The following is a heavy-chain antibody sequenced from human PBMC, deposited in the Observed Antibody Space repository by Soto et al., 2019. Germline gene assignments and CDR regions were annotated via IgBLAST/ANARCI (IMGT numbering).Heavy chain of an antibody. Sequence: XASLLLSCAASGFSLSDHYIDGVRQAPGKGLEWVGRSRDKAQGYSTEYAASVKGRFTTSRDDSKNSVLLQMNSLKTEDTAVYYCVRAMYTDSSGYTRCFDYWGQGTLVTVSS. V-gene: IGHV3-72*01. CDR3: VRAMYTDSSGYTRCFDY. CDR1: GFSLSDHY. CDR2: SRDKAQGYST. D-gene: IGHD3-22*01. J-gene: IGHJ4*02.